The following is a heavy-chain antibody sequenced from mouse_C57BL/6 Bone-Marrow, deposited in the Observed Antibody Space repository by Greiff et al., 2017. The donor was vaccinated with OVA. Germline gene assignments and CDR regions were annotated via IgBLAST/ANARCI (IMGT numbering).Heavy chain of an antibody. Sequence: QVQLQQPGAELVMPGASVKLSCKASGYTFTSYWMHWVKQRPGQGLEWIGEIDPSDSYTNYNQKFKGKSTLTVDKSSSTAYMQLSSLTSEDAAVYYCAIDCYYVFWYVDVWGTGTTVTGSS. V-gene: IGHV1-69*01. CDR2: IDPSDSYT. CDR1: GYTFTSYW. J-gene: IGHJ1*03. CDR3: AIDCYYVFWYVDV. D-gene: IGHD2-3*01.